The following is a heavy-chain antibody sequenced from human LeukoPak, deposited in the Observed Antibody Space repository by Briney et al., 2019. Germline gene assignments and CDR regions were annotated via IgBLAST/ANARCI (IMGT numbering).Heavy chain of an antibody. J-gene: IGHJ4*02. CDR3: ARTGDTERFDY. CDR1: GFTFSNSG. CDR2: IRYDGSKK. Sequence: GGSLRHSCAASGFTFSNSGMHWIRQAPGKGQEWVALIRYDGSKKDYADSGKGRFTISRDNSKNTLHLQMNSLRAEDTAVYYCARTGDTERFDYWGQGTLVTVSS. D-gene: IGHD5-18*01. V-gene: IGHV3-33*01.